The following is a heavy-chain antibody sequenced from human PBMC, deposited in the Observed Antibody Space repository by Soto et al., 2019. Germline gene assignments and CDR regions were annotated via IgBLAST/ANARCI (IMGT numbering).Heavy chain of an antibody. J-gene: IGHJ5*02. CDR3: AMGPIIHYSSPTTNPYNWFDP. D-gene: IGHD6-13*01. V-gene: IGHV1-69*13. CDR1: GGTFSSYA. Sequence: ASVKVSCKASGGTFSSYAISWVRQAPGQGLEWMGGIIPIFGTANYAQKFQGRVTITADESTSTAYMELSSLRSEDTAVYYCAMGPIIHYSSPTTNPYNWFDPWGQGTLVTVSS. CDR2: IIPIFGTA.